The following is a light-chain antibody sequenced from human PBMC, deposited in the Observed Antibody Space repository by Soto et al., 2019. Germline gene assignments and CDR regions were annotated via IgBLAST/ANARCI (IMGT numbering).Light chain of an antibody. CDR2: EVN. CDR3: CSYAGSSIWV. CDR1: GSDVGNYNL. V-gene: IGLV2-23*02. J-gene: IGLJ3*02. Sequence: SALTQPASVSGSLGQSITISCSGSGSDVGNYNLVSWYQQQPGKAPKLIIYEVNKAPSGVSNRFSGSKSGNTASLTISGLQPDDESHYYCCSYAGSSIWVFGGGTKLTVL.